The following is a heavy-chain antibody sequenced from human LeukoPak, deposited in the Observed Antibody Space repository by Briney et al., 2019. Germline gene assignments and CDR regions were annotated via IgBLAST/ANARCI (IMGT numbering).Heavy chain of an antibody. V-gene: IGHV1-8*01. CDR1: GYTFTSYD. Sequence: ASVKVSCKASGYTFTSYDFNWVRQATGQGLEWMGWMNPNSGNTGYAQKFQGRVTMTRNTSISTAYMELSSLRSEDTAMYYCARFPVRRHSSSWYLKRYFDYWGQGTLVTVSS. J-gene: IGHJ4*02. CDR2: MNPNSGNT. CDR3: ARFPVRRHSSSWYLKRYFDY. D-gene: IGHD6-13*01.